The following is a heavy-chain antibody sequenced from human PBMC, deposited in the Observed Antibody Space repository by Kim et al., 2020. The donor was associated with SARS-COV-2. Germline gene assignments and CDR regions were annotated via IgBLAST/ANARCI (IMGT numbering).Heavy chain of an antibody. V-gene: IGHV3-33*01. CDR3: ARDGWRTECITMVRGVIRRYYMDV. CDR2: IWYDGSNK. J-gene: IGHJ6*03. Sequence: GGSLRLSCAASGFTFSSYGMHWVRQAPGKGLEWVAVIWYDGSNKYYADSVKGRFTISRDNSKNTLYLQMNSLRAEDTAVYYCARDGWRTECITMVRGVIRRYYMDVWGKGTTVTVSS. D-gene: IGHD3-10*01. CDR1: GFTFSSYG.